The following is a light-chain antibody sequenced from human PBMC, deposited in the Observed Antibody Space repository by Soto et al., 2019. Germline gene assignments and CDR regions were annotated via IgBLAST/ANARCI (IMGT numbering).Light chain of an antibody. V-gene: IGKV2-28*01. Sequence: DIVMTQSPLSLPVTPGEPASISCRSSQSLLHSNGYNYLDWYLQKPGQSPQLLIYLGSNRASGVPDRFSGSGSGTDFTLKISRVEAEDVGVYYCMQALQFPLTFGGGTKVEIK. CDR2: LGS. CDR1: QSLLHSNGYNY. J-gene: IGKJ4*01. CDR3: MQALQFPLT.